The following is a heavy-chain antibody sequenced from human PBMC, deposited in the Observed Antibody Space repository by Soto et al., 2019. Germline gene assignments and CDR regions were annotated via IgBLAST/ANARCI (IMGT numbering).Heavy chain of an antibody. CDR3: AREGHYYYYYMDV. J-gene: IGHJ6*03. CDR2: IYYSGST. V-gene: IGHV4-59*01. Sequence: SETLSLTCTVSGGSISSYYWNWIRQPPGKGLEWIGYIYYSGSTNYNPSLKSRVTISVDTSKNQFSLKLSSVTAADTAVYYCAREGHYYYYYMDVWGKGTTVTVSS. CDR1: GGSISSYY.